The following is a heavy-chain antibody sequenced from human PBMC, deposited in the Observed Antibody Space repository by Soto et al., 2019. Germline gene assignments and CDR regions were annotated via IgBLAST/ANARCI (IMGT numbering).Heavy chain of an antibody. Sequence: RGGSLRLSCAASGFTFSSYAMSWVRQAPGKGLEWVSAISGSGGSTYYADSVKGRFTISRDNSKNTLYLQMNSLRAEDTAVYYCVKDRGSGWYLARTCFACWSQGIPVTVSS. CDR1: GFTFSSYA. J-gene: IGHJ4*02. V-gene: IGHV3-23*01. CDR2: ISGSGGST. CDR3: VKDRGSGWYLARTCFAC. D-gene: IGHD6-19*01.